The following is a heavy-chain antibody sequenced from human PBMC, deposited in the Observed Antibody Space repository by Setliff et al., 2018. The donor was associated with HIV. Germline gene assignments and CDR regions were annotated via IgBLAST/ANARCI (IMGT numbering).Heavy chain of an antibody. J-gene: IGHJ4*02. Sequence: PSETLSLTCAVSGYSISTAYYWAWIRQPPGKGLEWIGGVHHSGSTHYNPSLRSRVTISPQTTKNQFSLELTSVTAADTAVYYCASWAAVANGDYSDYWGQGTLVTGSS. CDR1: GYSISTAYY. CDR3: ASWAAVANGDYSDY. V-gene: IGHV4-38-2*01. CDR2: VHHSGST. D-gene: IGHD6-13*01.